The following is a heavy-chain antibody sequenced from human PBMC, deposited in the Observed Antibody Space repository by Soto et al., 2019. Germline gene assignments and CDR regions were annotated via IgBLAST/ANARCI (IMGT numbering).Heavy chain of an antibody. Sequence: GGSLRLSCSVSGFTFSNYAMHWVRQAPGKGLEYVSGITSEGDRTWHADSVKDRFTISRDNSASTLFLQMSSLRVEDTAIYFCVKGNQLLRYYFEFWGPGTLVTVSS. D-gene: IGHD2-15*01. CDR2: ITSEGDRT. V-gene: IGHV3-64D*06. CDR1: GFTFSNYA. CDR3: VKGNQLLRYYFEF. J-gene: IGHJ4*01.